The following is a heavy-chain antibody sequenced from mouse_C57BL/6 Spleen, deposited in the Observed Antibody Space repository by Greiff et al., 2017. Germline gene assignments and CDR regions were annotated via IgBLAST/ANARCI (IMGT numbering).Heavy chain of an antibody. Sequence: EVQGVESGPGMVKPSQSLSLTCTVTGYSITSGYDWHWIRHFPGNKLEWMGYISYSGSTNYNPSLKSRISITHDTSKNHFFLKLNSVTTEDTATYYCARGELGWFAYWGQGTLVTVSA. CDR3: ARGELGWFAY. CDR2: ISYSGST. J-gene: IGHJ3*01. V-gene: IGHV3-1*01. D-gene: IGHD4-1*01. CDR1: GYSITSGYD.